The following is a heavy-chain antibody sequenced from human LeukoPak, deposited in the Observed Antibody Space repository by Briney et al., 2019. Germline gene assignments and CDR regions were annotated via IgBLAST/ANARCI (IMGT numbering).Heavy chain of an antibody. CDR3: ARHVTYNWFDP. J-gene: IGHJ5*02. CDR2: INHSGST. CDR1: GGSFSGYY. D-gene: IGHD3-10*02. Sequence: SETLSLTCAVYGGSFSGYYWSWIRQPPGKGLEWIGEINHSGSTNYNPSLKSRVTISVDTSKNQFSLKLSSVTATDTAVYYCARHVTYNWFDPWGQGTLVTVSS. V-gene: IGHV4-34*01.